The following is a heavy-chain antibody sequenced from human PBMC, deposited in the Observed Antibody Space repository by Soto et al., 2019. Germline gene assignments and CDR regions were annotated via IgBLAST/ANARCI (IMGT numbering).Heavy chain of an antibody. J-gene: IGHJ5*02. D-gene: IGHD3-22*01. V-gene: IGHV3-30*03. CDR3: VRGVVWDYYDTTGFANWFDP. CDR1: GFTFSSYG. Sequence: GGSLRLSCAASGFTFSSYGMHWVRQAPGKGLEWVAVISYDGSNKYYADSVKGRFTISRDNSKNTLYLQMNSLRAEDTAMYFCVRGVVWDYYDTTGFANWFDPWGQGTLVTV. CDR2: ISYDGSNK.